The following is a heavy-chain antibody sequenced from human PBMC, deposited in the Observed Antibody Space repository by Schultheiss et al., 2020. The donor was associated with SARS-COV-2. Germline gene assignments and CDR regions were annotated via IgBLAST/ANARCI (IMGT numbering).Heavy chain of an antibody. CDR3: AREEGRYCSSTSCYEGRDY. CDR1: GFTFSSYS. V-gene: IGHV3-21*01. Sequence: LRLSCAASGFTFSSYSMNWVRQAPGKGLEWVSSISSSSSYIYYADSVKGRFTISRDNAKNSLYLQMNSLRAEDTAVYYCAREEGRYCSSTSCYEGRDYWGQGTLVTVSS. CDR2: ISSSSSYI. D-gene: IGHD2-2*01. J-gene: IGHJ4*02.